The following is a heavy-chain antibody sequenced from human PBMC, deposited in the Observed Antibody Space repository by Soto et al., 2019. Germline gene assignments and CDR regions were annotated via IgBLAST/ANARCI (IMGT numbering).Heavy chain of an antibody. CDR3: ASVVGATRTGAFDI. Sequence: GASVKVSCKASGGTFSSYAISCVRQAPGQGLEWMGGIIPIFGTANYAQKFQGRVTITADESTSTAYMELSSLRSEDTAVYYCASVVGATRTGAFDIWGQGTMVTVS. CDR1: GGTFSSYA. CDR2: IIPIFGTA. J-gene: IGHJ3*02. D-gene: IGHD1-26*01. V-gene: IGHV1-69*13.